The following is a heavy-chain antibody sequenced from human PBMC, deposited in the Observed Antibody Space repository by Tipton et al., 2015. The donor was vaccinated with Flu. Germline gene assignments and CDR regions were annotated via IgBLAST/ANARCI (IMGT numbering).Heavy chain of an antibody. V-gene: IGHV4-34*01. Sequence: LRLSCAVYGGSFSGYYWSWIRQPPGKGLEWIGEINHSGSTNYNPSLKSRVTISVDTSKNQFSLKLSSVTAADTAVYYCARGVLLWFGELLFHWFDPWGQGTLVTVSS. CDR1: GGSFSGYY. J-gene: IGHJ5*02. D-gene: IGHD3-10*01. CDR3: ARGVLLWFGELLFHWFDP. CDR2: INHSGST.